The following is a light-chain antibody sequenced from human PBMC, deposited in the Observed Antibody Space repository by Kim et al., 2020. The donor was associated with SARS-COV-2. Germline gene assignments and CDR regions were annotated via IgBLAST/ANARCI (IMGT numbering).Light chain of an antibody. CDR2: GKN. CDR1: SLRSYY. CDR3: NYRDSNDNVV. Sequence: SSELTQDPAVSVALGQTVSITCKGDSLRSYYATWYQQKTGQATILVIYGKNNRPSGIPERFSGSSSGNTASLTITGTQEGDEADYYCNYRDSNDNVVSGG. J-gene: IGLJ2*01. V-gene: IGLV3-19*01.